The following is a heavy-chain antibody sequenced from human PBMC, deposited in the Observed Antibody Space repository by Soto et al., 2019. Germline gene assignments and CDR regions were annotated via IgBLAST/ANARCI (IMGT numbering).Heavy chain of an antibody. CDR1: GFRFKSFV. CDR3: ARWGTTGGFDL. V-gene: IGHV3-30*19. Sequence: QVQLVESGGGVVQPGASLRLSCAASGFRFKSFVMHWVRQAPGKGLEWVAFTSYDGNNKDYGDSVKGRFTVSRDNSQNTLHIQMDFLRPEDTAVYYCARWGTTGGFDLWGQGTLVSVSS. D-gene: IGHD3-16*01. J-gene: IGHJ4*02. CDR2: TSYDGNNK.